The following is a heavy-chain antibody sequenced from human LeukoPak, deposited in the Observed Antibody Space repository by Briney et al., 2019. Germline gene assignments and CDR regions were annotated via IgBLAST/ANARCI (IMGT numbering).Heavy chain of an antibody. CDR1: GFTFSSYA. V-gene: IGHV3-23*01. D-gene: IGHD5-12*01. CDR2: ISGSGGST. J-gene: IGHJ4*02. CDR3: AKVEWRGYSGSGYSRRGGYFDY. Sequence: GGSLRLSCAASGFTFSSYAMSWVRQAPGKGPEWVSAISGSGGSTYYADSVKGRFTISRDNSKNTLYLQMNSLRAEDTAVYYCAKVEWRGYSGSGYSRRGGYFDYWGQGTLVTVSS.